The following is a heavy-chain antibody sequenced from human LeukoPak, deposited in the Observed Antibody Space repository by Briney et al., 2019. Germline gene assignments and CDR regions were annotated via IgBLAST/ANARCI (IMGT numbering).Heavy chain of an antibody. Sequence: SETLSLTCAVYGGSFSGYYWSWIRQPPGKGLEWIGEINHSGSTNYNPSLKSRVTISVDTSKNQFSLKLSSVTAADTAVYYCARWSSGYFLRAFDYWGQGTLVTVSP. CDR1: GGSFSGYY. V-gene: IGHV4-34*01. D-gene: IGHD3-22*01. J-gene: IGHJ4*02. CDR2: INHSGST. CDR3: ARWSSGYFLRAFDY.